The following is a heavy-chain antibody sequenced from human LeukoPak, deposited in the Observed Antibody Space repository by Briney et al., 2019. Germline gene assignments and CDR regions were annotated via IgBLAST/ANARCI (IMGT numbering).Heavy chain of an antibody. CDR3: ARDPRYSGYGYYYYGMDV. V-gene: IGHV1-18*01. Sequence: ASVKDSCKASGYTFTSYGISWVRQAPGQGLEWMGWISAYNGNTNYAQKLQGRVTMTTDTSTSTAYMELRSLRSDDTAVYYCARDPRYSGYGYYYYGMDVWGQGTTVTVSS. CDR2: ISAYNGNT. D-gene: IGHD5-12*01. CDR1: GYTFTSYG. J-gene: IGHJ6*02.